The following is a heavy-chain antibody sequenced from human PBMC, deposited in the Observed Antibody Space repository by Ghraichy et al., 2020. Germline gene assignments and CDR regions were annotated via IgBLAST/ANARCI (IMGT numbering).Heavy chain of an antibody. Sequence: GGSLRLSCAASGFTFSSYAMHWVRQAPGKGLEWVAVISYDGSNKYYADSVKGRFTISRDNSKNTLYLQMNSLRAEDTAVYYCARESYYDFWSGYSPQFDYWGQGTLVTVSS. V-gene: IGHV3-30-3*01. D-gene: IGHD3-3*01. CDR3: ARESYYDFWSGYSPQFDY. J-gene: IGHJ4*02. CDR1: GFTFSSYA. CDR2: ISYDGSNK.